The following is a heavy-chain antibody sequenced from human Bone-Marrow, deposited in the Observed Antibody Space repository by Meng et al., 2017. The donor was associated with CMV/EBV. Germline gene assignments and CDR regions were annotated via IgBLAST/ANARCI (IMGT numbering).Heavy chain of an antibody. Sequence: GESLKISCAASGFTFSSYAMSWVRQAPGKGLEWVAVISYDGSNKYYADSVKGRFTISRDNSKNTLYLQMNSLRAEDTAVYYCARDRRIVVVPAATYYYYGMAVWGQGNTVTFAS. CDR2: ISYDGSNK. V-gene: IGHV3-30-3*01. CDR3: ARDRRIVVVPAATYYYYGMAV. D-gene: IGHD2-2*01. CDR1: GFTFSSYA. J-gene: IGHJ6*02.